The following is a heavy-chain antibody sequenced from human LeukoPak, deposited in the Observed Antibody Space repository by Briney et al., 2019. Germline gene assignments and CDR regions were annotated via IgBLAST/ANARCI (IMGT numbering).Heavy chain of an antibody. Sequence: GGSLRLSCAASGFTFSSYWMPWFRQAPGKGLVWVSRIKTDGSSTTYADSVKGRFTISRDNAKNTVYLQMNSLRAEDTAVYYCARGSSGWYGVDYWGQGTLVTVSS. J-gene: IGHJ4*02. CDR3: ARGSSGWYGVDY. V-gene: IGHV3-74*01. CDR1: GFTFSSYW. CDR2: IKTDGSST. D-gene: IGHD6-19*01.